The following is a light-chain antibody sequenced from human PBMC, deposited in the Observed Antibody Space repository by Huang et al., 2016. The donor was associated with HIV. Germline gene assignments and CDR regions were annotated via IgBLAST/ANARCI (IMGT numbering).Light chain of an antibody. V-gene: IGKV3-15*01. Sequence: EKVMTQSPATLSVSPGERATLSCRASQRVSSNVAWYQQKPGQAPRLLMYGASTRATGIPARVSGSGSGAEFTLTISSLQSEDFAVYYCQQYNNWPWTCGQGTKVEIK. CDR1: QRVSSN. CDR2: GAS. CDR3: QQYNNWPWT. J-gene: IGKJ1*01.